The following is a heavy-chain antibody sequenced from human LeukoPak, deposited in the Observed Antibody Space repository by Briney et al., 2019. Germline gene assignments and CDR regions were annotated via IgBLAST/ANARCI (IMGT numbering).Heavy chain of an antibody. J-gene: IGHJ4*02. Sequence: PSQTLSLTCTVSGGSISSGSYYWSWIRQPAGKGLEWIGRIYTSGSTNYNPSLKSRVTISVDTSKNQFSLKLSSVTAADTAVYYCARRVLRGSSGWHRALYFDYWGQGTLVTVSS. CDR1: GGSISSGSYY. D-gene: IGHD6-19*01. CDR3: ARRVLRGSSGWHRALYFDY. CDR2: IYTSGST. V-gene: IGHV4-61*02.